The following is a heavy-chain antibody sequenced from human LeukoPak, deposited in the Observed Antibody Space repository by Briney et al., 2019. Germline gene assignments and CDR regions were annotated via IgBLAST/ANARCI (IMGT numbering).Heavy chain of an antibody. J-gene: IGHJ4*02. V-gene: IGHV1-2*02. Sequence: WASVTVSCKASGYTFTGYYMHWVRQAPGQGREWMGWINPNSGGTNYPQKFQGRVTMTRDTSISTAYMELRRLRTDDTAVYYGASSPTGTRSSQVDYWGQGTLVTVSS. CDR3: ASSPTGTRSSQVDY. CDR2: INPNSGGT. D-gene: IGHD1-7*01. CDR1: GYTFTGYY.